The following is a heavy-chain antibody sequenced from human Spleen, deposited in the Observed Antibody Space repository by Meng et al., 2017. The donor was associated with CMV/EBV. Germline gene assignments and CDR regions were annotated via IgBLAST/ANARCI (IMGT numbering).Heavy chain of an antibody. V-gene: IGHV5-51*01. D-gene: IGHD1-7*01. Sequence: CQGSGSCFPCYWIGWVRQMPGKGLEWMGIIYPGDSDTRYSPSFQGQVTISADKSISTAYLQWSSLKASDTAMYYCARGAGTTLLDYWGQGTLVTVSS. CDR1: GSCFPCYW. CDR2: IYPGDSDT. J-gene: IGHJ4*02. CDR3: ARGAGTTLLDY.